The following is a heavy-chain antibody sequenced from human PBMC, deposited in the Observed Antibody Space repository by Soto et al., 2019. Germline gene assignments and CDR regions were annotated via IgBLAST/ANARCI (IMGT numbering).Heavy chain of an antibody. CDR1: GGSTSSSDW. D-gene: IGHD1-26*01. V-gene: IGHV4-4*02. Sequence: QVHLQESGPGLVTPSETLSLTCAISGGSTSSSDWWTWVRQPPGEGLEWIGEIHRDGVTNYNSSLKSRLTISLDHSRNQFSLSLTSVTAADAAVYFCAGRPEIHPRWGQGILVPVSS. CDR2: IHRDGVT. CDR3: AGRPEIHPR. J-gene: IGHJ4*02.